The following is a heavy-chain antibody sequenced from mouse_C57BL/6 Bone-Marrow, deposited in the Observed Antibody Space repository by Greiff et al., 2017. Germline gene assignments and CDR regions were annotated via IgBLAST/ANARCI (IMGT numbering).Heavy chain of an antibody. Sequence: QVQLQQPGAELVKPGASVTMSCKASGYTFTSYWITWVKQRPGQGLEWIGDIYPGSGSTNYNEKFKSKATLTVDTSSSTAYMPLSSLTSEDSAVYYGARGDYYGSSPAWFAYWGQGTLVTVSA. V-gene: IGHV1-55*01. J-gene: IGHJ3*01. CDR2: IYPGSGST. CDR3: ARGDYYGSSPAWFAY. CDR1: GYTFTSYW. D-gene: IGHD1-1*01.